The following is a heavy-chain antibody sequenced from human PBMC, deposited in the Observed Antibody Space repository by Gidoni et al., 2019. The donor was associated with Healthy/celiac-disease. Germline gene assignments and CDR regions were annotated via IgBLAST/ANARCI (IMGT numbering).Heavy chain of an antibody. V-gene: IGHV3-53*01. D-gene: IGHD6-19*01. CDR2: IYSGGST. Sequence: EVQLVESGGGLIQPGGSMRLFCAAAGFTVNMNYMRWVRQAPGKVLEWVSVIYSGGSTYYADSVKGRFTISRDNSKNTLYRQMNSLRAEDTAVYYCKGVAATSPRDYWGQGTLVTVSS. J-gene: IGHJ4*02. CDR3: KGVAATSPRDY. CDR1: GFTVNMNY.